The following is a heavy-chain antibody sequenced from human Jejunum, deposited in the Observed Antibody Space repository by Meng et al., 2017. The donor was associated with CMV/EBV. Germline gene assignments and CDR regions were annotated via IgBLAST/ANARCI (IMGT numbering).Heavy chain of an antibody. CDR2: FRNQWNN. D-gene: IGHD3-22*01. J-gene: IGHJ4*02. CDR3: ARGYDRSGYGTHSFEY. CDR1: GSPSTTGPFS. Sequence: EAGPEPLSPYRSLFPPLPVSGSPSTTGPFSGVRVREPPGKGLEGIWAFRNQWNNDHHPSLTGRVTLSFDTSKNQFSLKLSSVTAADTAVYHCARGYDRSGYGTHSFEYWGQGTLVTVSS. V-gene: IGHV4-61*02.